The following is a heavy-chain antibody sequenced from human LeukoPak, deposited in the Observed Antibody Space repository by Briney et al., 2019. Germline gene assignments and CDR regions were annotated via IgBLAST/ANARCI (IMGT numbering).Heavy chain of an antibody. Sequence: KPSETLSLTCTVSGGSISSYYWSWIRQPPGKGLEWIGYIYYSGSTNYNPSLKSRVTISVDTSKNQFSLKLSSVTAADTAVYYCARDQRSGYTGYDYYYYYYMDVWGKGTTVTVSS. CDR2: IYYSGST. D-gene: IGHD5-12*01. CDR3: ARDQRSGYTGYDYYYYYYMDV. J-gene: IGHJ6*03. CDR1: GGSISSYY. V-gene: IGHV4-59*12.